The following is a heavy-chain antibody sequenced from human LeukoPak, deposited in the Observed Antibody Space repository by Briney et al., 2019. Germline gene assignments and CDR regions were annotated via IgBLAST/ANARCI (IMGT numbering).Heavy chain of an antibody. CDR3: ARGGSIAAAGTIGY. D-gene: IGHD6-13*01. J-gene: IGHJ4*02. CDR2: MYYSGNT. CDR1: GGSISSSSHY. V-gene: IGHV4-39*01. Sequence: PSETLSLTCTVSGGSISSSSHYWGWIRQPPGKGLEWIGSMYYSGNTYYNPSLKSRVTISVDTSKNQFSLKLSSVTAADTAVYYCARGGSIAAAGTIGYWGQGTLVTVSS.